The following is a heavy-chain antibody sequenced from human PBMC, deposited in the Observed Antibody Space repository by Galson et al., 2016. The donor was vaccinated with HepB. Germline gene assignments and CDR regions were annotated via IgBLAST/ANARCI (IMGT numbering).Heavy chain of an antibody. V-gene: IGHV3-23*01. D-gene: IGHD3-22*01. CDR3: AKDSSAYGWYFDY. CDR2: LSGSDGST. Sequence: SLRLSCAASGFIFSSYAMSWVRQAPGKGLEWVSGLSGSDGSTYYADSLKGRFTISRDNSKNTLYLEMNSLRAEDTAVYYCAKDSSAYGWYFDYWGQGTLVTVSS. J-gene: IGHJ4*02. CDR1: GFIFSSYA.